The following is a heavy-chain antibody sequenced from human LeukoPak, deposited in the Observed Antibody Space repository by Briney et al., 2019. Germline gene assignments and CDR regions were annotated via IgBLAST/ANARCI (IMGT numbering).Heavy chain of an antibody. CDR3: ASISGSYDYFDY. CDR1: GGTFSSYA. D-gene: IGHD1-26*01. Sequence: ASVKVSCKVAGGTFSSYAISWVRQAPGQGLEWMGWISAYNGNTNYAQKLQGRVTMTTDTSTSTAYMELRSLRSDDTAVYYCASISGSYDYFDYWGQGTLVTVSS. V-gene: IGHV1-18*01. CDR2: ISAYNGNT. J-gene: IGHJ4*02.